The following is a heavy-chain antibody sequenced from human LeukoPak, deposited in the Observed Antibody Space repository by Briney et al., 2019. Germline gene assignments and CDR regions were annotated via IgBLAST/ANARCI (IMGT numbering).Heavy chain of an antibody. Sequence: GGSLRLSCAASGFTFSSYAMSWVRQAPGKGLEWVSAISGSGGSTYYADSVKGRFTISRDNSKNTLYLQMNSLRVEDTAVYYCAKDLSGTIFGVVTNFDYWGQGTLVIVSS. CDR2: ISGSGGST. CDR3: AKDLSGTIFGVVTNFDY. D-gene: IGHD3-3*01. V-gene: IGHV3-23*01. J-gene: IGHJ4*02. CDR1: GFTFSSYA.